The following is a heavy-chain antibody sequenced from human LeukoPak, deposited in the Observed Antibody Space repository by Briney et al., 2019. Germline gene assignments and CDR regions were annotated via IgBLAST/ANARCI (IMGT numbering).Heavy chain of an antibody. CDR3: ARHSSRGYYGSGSYDY. J-gene: IGHJ4*02. V-gene: IGHV4-39*01. Sequence: SETLSLTCTVSGGSISSSSYYWGWIRQPPGKGLEWIGMIYYSGSTYYNPSLKSRATISVDTSKKQFSLKLSSVTAADTAVYYCARHSSRGYYGSGSYDYWGQGTLVTVSS. CDR2: IYYSGST. CDR1: GGSISSSSYY. D-gene: IGHD3-10*01.